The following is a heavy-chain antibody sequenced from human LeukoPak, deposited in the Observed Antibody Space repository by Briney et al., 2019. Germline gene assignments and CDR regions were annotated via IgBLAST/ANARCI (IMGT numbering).Heavy chain of an antibody. CDR2: ISGSGGST. CDR1: GFTFSSYA. CDR3: AKVAVAVAGTIEYFDY. V-gene: IGHV3-23*01. J-gene: IGHJ4*02. Sequence: PGGSLRLSCAASGFTFSSYAMSWVRQAPGKGLEWVSAISGSGGSTYYADSVKGRFTISRDNSKNTLYLQMNSLRAEDTAVYYCAKVAVAVAGTIEYFDYWGQGTLVTVSS. D-gene: IGHD6-19*01.